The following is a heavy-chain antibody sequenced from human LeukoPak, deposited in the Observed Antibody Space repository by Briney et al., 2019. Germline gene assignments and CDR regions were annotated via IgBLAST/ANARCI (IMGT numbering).Heavy chain of an antibody. J-gene: IGHJ4*02. CDR2: ISSSGST. Sequence: PSETLSLTCTVSGDSISSGDYYWSWIRQPAGKGLEWIGRISSSGSTYYNPSLKSRVTISVDTSKNQFSLKLSSVTAADTAVYYCAREKTADYYDSSGYYTPGAFDYWGQGTLVTVSS. CDR1: GDSISSGDYY. D-gene: IGHD3-22*01. V-gene: IGHV4-61*02. CDR3: AREKTADYYDSSGYYTPGAFDY.